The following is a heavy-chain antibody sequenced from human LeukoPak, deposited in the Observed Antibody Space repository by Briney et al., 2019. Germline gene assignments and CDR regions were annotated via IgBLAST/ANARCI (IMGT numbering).Heavy chain of an antibody. CDR1: GYTFTSYY. CDR2: INPSGGST. Sequence: ASVKVSCKASGYTFTSYYMHWVRQAPGQGLEWMGIINPSGGSTSYAQKFQGRVTMTRDMSTSTVYMELSRLRSVDTAVYYCARDYLGGSYFGSFDYWGQGTLVTVSS. D-gene: IGHD1-26*01. J-gene: IGHJ4*02. CDR3: ARDYLGGSYFGSFDY. V-gene: IGHV1-46*01.